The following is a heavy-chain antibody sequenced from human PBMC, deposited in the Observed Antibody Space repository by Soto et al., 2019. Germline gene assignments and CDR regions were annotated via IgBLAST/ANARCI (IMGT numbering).Heavy chain of an antibody. V-gene: IGHV3-23*01. CDR3: AKDSTVTTSLYSYYYGLDV. CDR2: ISGRGGST. D-gene: IGHD4-17*01. J-gene: IGHJ6*02. Sequence: EVQLLESGGGLVQPGGSLRLSCTASGFTFSNYAMSWVRQAPAKGLEWVSAISGRGGSTCYADSVKGRFTISRDNSKNMLFLQMNSLRAEDTALYYCAKDSTVTTSLYSYYYGLDVWGQGTTVTVSS. CDR1: GFTFSNYA.